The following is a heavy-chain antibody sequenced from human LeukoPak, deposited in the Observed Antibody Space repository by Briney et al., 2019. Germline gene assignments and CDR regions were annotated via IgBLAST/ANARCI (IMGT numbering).Heavy chain of an antibody. D-gene: IGHD5-18*01. CDR1: GFTFSTYA. CDR3: XXXSVDTSRNRWADFDS. J-gene: IGHJ4*02. Sequence: GGSLRLSCAASGFTFSTYAMTWLRQAPGKGLEWVSALNYNGGNTYYADSVKGRFTISRDNSKNMLYLQMNSLRAEDTAIYYXXXXSVDTSRNRWADFDSWGQGILVTVSS. V-gene: IGHV3-23*01. CDR2: LNYNGGNT.